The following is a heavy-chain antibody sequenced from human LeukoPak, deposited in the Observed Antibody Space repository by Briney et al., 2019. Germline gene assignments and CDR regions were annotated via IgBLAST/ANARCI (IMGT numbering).Heavy chain of an antibody. CDR3: VRHNYGYDY. Sequence: GGSLRLSCAASGFTFNRYWMHWVRQVPGKEVVWVSHSHNDGNSVSYADSVKGRFTVSRDNAKNTLYLQMNRLRPEDTAVYYCVRHNYGYDYWGQGTLVTVSS. D-gene: IGHD3-10*01. V-gene: IGHV3-74*01. CDR1: GFTFNRYW. CDR2: SHNDGNSV. J-gene: IGHJ4*02.